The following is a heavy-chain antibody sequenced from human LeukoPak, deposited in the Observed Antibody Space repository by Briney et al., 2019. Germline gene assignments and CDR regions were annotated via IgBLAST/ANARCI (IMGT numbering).Heavy chain of an antibody. Sequence: GGSLRLSCAVSGITLSNHGMSWVRQAPGKGLEWVAGISDSGDRTNYADSVKGRFTISRDNPKNTLYLQMNSLRAEDTAVYFCAKRGVVIRVILVGFHKEAYYFDSWGQGALVTVSS. CDR3: AKRGVVIRVILVGFHKEAYYFDS. V-gene: IGHV3-23*01. CDR1: GITLSNHG. J-gene: IGHJ4*02. D-gene: IGHD3-22*01. CDR2: ISDSGDRT.